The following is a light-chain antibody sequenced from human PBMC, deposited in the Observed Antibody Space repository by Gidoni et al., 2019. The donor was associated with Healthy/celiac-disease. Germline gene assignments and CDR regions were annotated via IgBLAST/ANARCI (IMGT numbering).Light chain of an antibody. CDR1: QIVSSY. Sequence: EIVLTQSPATLSLSPGERATLSRRASQIVSSYLAWYQQKPGQAPRLLIYAASNRATGIPARFSGSGSGTDFTLTISSLEPEDFAVYYCQQRSNWLTFGQGTRLEIK. CDR3: QQRSNWLT. J-gene: IGKJ5*01. CDR2: AAS. V-gene: IGKV3-11*01.